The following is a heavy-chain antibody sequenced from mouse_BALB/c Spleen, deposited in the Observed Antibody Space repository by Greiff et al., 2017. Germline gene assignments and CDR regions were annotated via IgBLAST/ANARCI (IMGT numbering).Heavy chain of an antibody. V-gene: IGHV1-69*01. D-gene: IGHD2-4*01. CDR2: IDTSDSYT. J-gene: IGHJ4*01. Sequence: VQLQQPGAELVMPGASVKMSCKASGYTFTDYWMHWVKQRPGQGLEWIGAIDTSDSYTSYNQKFKGKATLTVDESSSTAYMQLSSLTSEDSAVYYCARYDYDDGYAMDYWGQGTSVTVSS. CDR3: ARYDYDDGYAMDY. CDR1: GYTFTDYW.